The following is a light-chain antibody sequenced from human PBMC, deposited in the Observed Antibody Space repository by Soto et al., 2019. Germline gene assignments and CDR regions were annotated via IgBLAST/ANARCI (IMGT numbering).Light chain of an antibody. J-gene: IGLJ1*01. Sequence: QSALTQPASVSGSPGQSITISCTGTSSDVGGYNYVSWYQQHPGKAPKLMIYDVSNRPSGVSNRFSGSKSGNTASLTISGLHAEDEADYYCSSYTSSSPYVFGTGTKVTAL. CDR1: SSDVGGYNY. CDR2: DVS. V-gene: IGLV2-14*01. CDR3: SSYTSSSPYV.